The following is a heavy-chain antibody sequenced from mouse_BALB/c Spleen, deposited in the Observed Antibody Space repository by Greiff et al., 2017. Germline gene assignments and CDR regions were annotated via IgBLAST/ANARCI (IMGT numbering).Heavy chain of an antibody. CDR2: IWGDGST. V-gene: IGHV2-6-7*01. CDR1: GFSLTGYG. J-gene: IGHJ4*01. Sequence: VQLVESGPGLVAPSQSLSITCTVSGFSLTGYGVNWVRQPPGKGLEWLGMIWGDGSTDYNSALKSRLSISKDNSKSQVFLNMNSLQTDDTARYYCARDMANWGYAKGYWGQGTSVTVSA. D-gene: IGHD4-1*01. CDR3: ARDMANWGYAKGY.